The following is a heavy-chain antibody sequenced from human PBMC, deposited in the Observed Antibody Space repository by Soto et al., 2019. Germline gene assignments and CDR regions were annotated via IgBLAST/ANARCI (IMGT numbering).Heavy chain of an antibody. J-gene: IGHJ4*02. CDR1: GFTFSSYA. CDR3: ARGSFDSIGYYKFDF. V-gene: IGHV3-33*01. Sequence: QVQLVESGGDVVQPGGSLRLSCAASGFTFSSYAMHWVRQAPGKGLEWVGVIWFNGRTTFYGDSVKGRFTISRDNSNNTLHLQLSSLRGDDTAVYYCARGSFDSIGYYKFDFWGQGTLVTVSS. CDR2: IWFNGRTT. D-gene: IGHD3-22*01.